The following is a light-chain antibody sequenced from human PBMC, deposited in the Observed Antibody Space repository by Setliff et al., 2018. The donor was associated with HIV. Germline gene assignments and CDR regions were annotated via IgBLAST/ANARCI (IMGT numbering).Light chain of an antibody. J-gene: IGLJ1*01. Sequence: QPVLTQPASVSGSPGQSITISCTGTSSDVGNYNYVSWYQQHPGKAPKLMIYEVTYRPSGVSNRFSGSKSGDTASLTISGLQAGDEADYYCSSYTTNTTFVFGTGTKVTVL. CDR2: EVT. CDR3: SSYTTNTTFV. V-gene: IGLV2-14*01. CDR1: SSDVGNYNY.